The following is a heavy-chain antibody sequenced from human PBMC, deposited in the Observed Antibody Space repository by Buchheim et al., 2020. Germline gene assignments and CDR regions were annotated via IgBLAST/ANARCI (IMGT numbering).Heavy chain of an antibody. CDR3: ARDPGDQSYDY. V-gene: IGHV3-48*02. J-gene: IGHJ4*02. Sequence: EVQLVESGGGLVQPGGSLRLSCAASGFTFSSYSMNWVRQAPGKGLEWISYISTNSFTMYYADSVKGRFTISRDNAKNSLYLQMNTLRDDDTAVYYCARDPGDQSYDYWGQGTLVTVSS. CDR1: GFTFSSYS. CDR2: ISTNSFTM. D-gene: IGHD7-27*01.